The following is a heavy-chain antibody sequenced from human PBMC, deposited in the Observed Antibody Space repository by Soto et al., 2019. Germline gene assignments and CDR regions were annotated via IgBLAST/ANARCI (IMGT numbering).Heavy chain of an antibody. CDR2: ISAYNGNT. V-gene: IGHV1-18*01. CDR3: AITAAGTHYFYFDS. Sequence: ASVKVSCKASGYTFTSYGMSWVRQDPGQGLEWMGWISAYNGNTNYAQKLQGRVTMTTDTSTSTAYMELRSLRSDDTAVYYCAITAAGTHYFYFDSWGQGTQVTVSS. J-gene: IGHJ4*02. D-gene: IGHD6-13*01. CDR1: GYTFTSYG.